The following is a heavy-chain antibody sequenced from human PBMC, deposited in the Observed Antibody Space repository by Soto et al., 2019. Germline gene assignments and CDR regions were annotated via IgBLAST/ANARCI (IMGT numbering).Heavy chain of an antibody. Sequence: VQLVESGGGVVQPGRSLRLSCAASGFTFSDYAMHWVRQATGKGLEWVAVVSHDGRNTHYADSVKGRFTISRDSSKNTVSLEMTSLRAKDTAVYYCAKGGRQWLVTSDFNYWGQGALVTVSS. J-gene: IGHJ4*02. V-gene: IGHV3-30*18. CDR3: AKGGRQWLVTSDFNY. D-gene: IGHD6-19*01. CDR2: VSHDGRNT. CDR1: GFTFSDYA.